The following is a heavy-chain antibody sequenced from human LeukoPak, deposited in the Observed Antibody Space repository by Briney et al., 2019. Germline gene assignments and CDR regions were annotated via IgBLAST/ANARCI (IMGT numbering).Heavy chain of an antibody. V-gene: IGHV3-48*03. CDR1: GFTFSSYE. D-gene: IGHD6-19*01. CDR2: ISSSGSTI. J-gene: IGHJ4*02. Sequence: GGSLRLSCAASGFTFSSYEMNWVRQAPGKGLEWVSYISSSGSTIYYADSVKGRFTISRDNSKNTLYLQMNSLRAEDTAVYYCAKLGSSGWYRPGGFDYWGQGTLVTVSS. CDR3: AKLGSSGWYRPGGFDY.